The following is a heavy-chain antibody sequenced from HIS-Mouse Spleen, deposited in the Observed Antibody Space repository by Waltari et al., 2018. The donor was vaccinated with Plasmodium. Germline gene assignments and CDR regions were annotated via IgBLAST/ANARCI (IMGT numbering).Heavy chain of an antibody. CDR1: GGSLSSSSYY. J-gene: IGHJ4*02. CDR2: IYYSGST. V-gene: IGHV4-39*07. CDR3: ARDRITGTSYFDY. D-gene: IGHD1-7*01. Sequence: QLQLQESGPGLVKPSETLSLTCTVSGGSLSSSSYYWGWLRQPPGKGLEWIGSIYYSGSTYYNPSLKSRVTISVGTSKNQFSLKLSSVTAADTAVYYCARDRITGTSYFDYWGQGTLVTVSS.